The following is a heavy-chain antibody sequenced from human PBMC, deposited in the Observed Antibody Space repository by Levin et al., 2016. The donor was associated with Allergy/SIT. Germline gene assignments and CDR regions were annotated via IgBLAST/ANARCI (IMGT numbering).Heavy chain of an antibody. CDR3: ARRYEVRGPYGMDV. CDR1: GFTFDDYA. J-gene: IGHJ6*02. Sequence: GESLKISCAASGFTFDDYAMHWVRQAPGKGLEWVSLISGDGGSTYYADSVKGRFTISRDNSKNSLYLQMNSLRTEDTALYYCARRYEVRGPYGMDVWGQGTTVTVSS. D-gene: IGHD3-10*01. CDR2: ISGDGGST. V-gene: IGHV3-43*02.